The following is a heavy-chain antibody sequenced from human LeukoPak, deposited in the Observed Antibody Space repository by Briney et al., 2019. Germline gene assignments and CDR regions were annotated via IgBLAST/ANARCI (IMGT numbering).Heavy chain of an antibody. CDR1: GGSISSYY. V-gene: IGHV4-59*01. Sequence: MPSETLSLTCTVSGGSISSYYWSWIRQPPGKGLEWIGYIYYSGSTNYNPSLKSRVTISVDTSKNQFSLKLSSVTAADTAVYYCARDGGVVIGNYYNYYGMDVWGQGTTVTVSS. CDR2: IYYSGST. J-gene: IGHJ6*02. D-gene: IGHD3-3*01. CDR3: ARDGGVVIGNYYNYYGMDV.